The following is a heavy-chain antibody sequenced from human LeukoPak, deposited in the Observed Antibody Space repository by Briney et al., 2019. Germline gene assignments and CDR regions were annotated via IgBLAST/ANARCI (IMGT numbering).Heavy chain of an antibody. CDR2: INHSGST. CDR3: ARLGPYYYYYMDV. J-gene: IGHJ6*03. CDR1: GGSFSGYY. V-gene: IGHV4-34*01. D-gene: IGHD7-27*01. Sequence: ETLSLTCAVYGGSFSGYYWSWIRQPPGKGLEWIGEINHSGSTNYNPSLKSRVTISVDTSKNQFSLKLSSVTAADTAVYYCARLGPYYYYYMDVWGKGTTVTISS.